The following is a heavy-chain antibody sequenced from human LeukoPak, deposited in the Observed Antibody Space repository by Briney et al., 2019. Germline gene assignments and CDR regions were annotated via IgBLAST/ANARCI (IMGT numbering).Heavy chain of an antibody. J-gene: IGHJ4*02. Sequence: PGGSLRLSCAASGFTFSSYAMSWVRQSPGKGLEWVSAISGSSSSTYYTDSVKGRFTISRDNSKNTLYLQMNSLRAEDTAIYYCVGYTGSYRSNYWGQGTLVTVSP. D-gene: IGHD3-10*01. CDR2: ISGSSSST. V-gene: IGHV3-23*01. CDR3: VGYTGSYRSNY. CDR1: GFTFSSYA.